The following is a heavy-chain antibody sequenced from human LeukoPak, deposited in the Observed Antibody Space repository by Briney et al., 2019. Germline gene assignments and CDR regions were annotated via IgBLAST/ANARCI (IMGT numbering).Heavy chain of an antibody. CDR3: VRGSSGWYSIDY. CDR1: GGSINNYY. CDR2: IYSSGST. D-gene: IGHD6-19*01. J-gene: IGHJ4*02. V-gene: IGHV4-4*07. Sequence: SETLSLICTVSGGSINNYYWSWIRQPAGKGLEWIGRIYSSGSTNYSPSLKSRVTMSVDTSKNQFSLKLSSVTAADTAVYYCVRGSSGWYSIDYWGQGTLVTVSS.